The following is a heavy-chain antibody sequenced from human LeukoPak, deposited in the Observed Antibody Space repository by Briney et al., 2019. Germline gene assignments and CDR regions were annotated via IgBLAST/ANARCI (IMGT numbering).Heavy chain of an antibody. D-gene: IGHD1-7*01. CDR2: INPTNGVT. Sequence: ASVNVSCKASGYTFTVYYIHWVRQAPGQGREWMGWINPTNGVTNYAQKFQGRVTVTRDTSISTAYMELSSLRSDDTAVYYCARDIGNYYFFNYWGQGTQVIVSS. CDR3: ARDIGNYYFFNY. CDR1: GYTFTVYY. J-gene: IGHJ4*02. V-gene: IGHV1-2*02.